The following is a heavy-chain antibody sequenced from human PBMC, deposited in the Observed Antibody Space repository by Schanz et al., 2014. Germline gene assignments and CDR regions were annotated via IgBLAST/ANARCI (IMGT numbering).Heavy chain of an antibody. CDR3: AKGVGGGLLLGSTFDN. J-gene: IGHJ3*02. CDR2: ISGSGVTI. V-gene: IGHV3-23*01. D-gene: IGHD3-16*01. Sequence: EVQLLESGGGLVQPGGSLRLSCAGSGFTFSSYAMSWVRQTPGKGLEWVSVISGSGVTIYYADSVKGRFTISRDNSKNTVYLEMNNVRVDDTAVYYCAKGVGGGLLLGSTFDNWGQGTMVTVTS. CDR1: GFTFSSYA.